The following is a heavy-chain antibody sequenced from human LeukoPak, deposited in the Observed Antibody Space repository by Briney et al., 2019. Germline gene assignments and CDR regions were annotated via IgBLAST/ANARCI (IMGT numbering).Heavy chain of an antibody. CDR3: YGANAEH. D-gene: IGHD4-23*01. J-gene: IGHJ1*01. Sequence: QPGGSLRLSCAASGFTFSSYWMHWVPQAPGKGLVWVSGTNTDGSSTMYADSVKGRFTIARDNAKNTLSLQMNSLRAEDTAVYYCYGANAEHWGQGTLVTVSS. CDR1: GFTFSSYW. CDR2: TNTDGSST. V-gene: IGHV3-74*03.